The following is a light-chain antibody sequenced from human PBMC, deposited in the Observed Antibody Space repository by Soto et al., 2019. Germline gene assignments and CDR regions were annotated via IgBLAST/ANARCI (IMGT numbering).Light chain of an antibody. J-gene: IGKJ4*01. Sequence: DIQMTQSPSALSASVGDRVTITCRASQSITNYLNWYQHKPGQAPNLLIYAASTLQAGVPSRFRGSGSGTDFTLTISSLQPEDFATYYCQQYDNLPLTVGGGTKVDIK. CDR3: QQYDNLPLT. V-gene: IGKV1-39*01. CDR1: QSITNY. CDR2: AAS.